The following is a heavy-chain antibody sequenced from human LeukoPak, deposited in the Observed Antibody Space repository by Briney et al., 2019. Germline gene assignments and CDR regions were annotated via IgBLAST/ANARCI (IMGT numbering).Heavy chain of an antibody. CDR1: GGSFSGYY. CDR2: INHSGST. V-gene: IGHV4-34*01. CDR3: SRDRYCSSTSCYPDY. J-gene: IGHJ4*02. D-gene: IGHD2-2*01. Sequence: PSETLSLTCAVYGGSFSGYYWSWIRQPPGKGLEWIGEINHSGSTNYNPSLKSRVTISVDTSKNQFSLKLSSVTAADTAVYYCSRDRYCSSTSCYPDYWGQGTLVTVSS.